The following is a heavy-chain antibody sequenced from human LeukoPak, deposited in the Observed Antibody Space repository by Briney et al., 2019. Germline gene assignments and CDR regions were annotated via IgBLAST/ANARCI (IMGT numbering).Heavy chain of an antibody. CDR2: IYYSGST. Sequence: SETLSLTCTVPGGSISSSSYYWGWIRQPPGKGLEWIGSIYYSGSTYYNPSLKSRVTISVDTSKNQFSLKLSSVTAADTAVYYCAGSNVGVHSGLDAFDIWGQGTMVTVSS. D-gene: IGHD1-1*01. V-gene: IGHV4-39*01. CDR3: AGSNVGVHSGLDAFDI. CDR1: GGSISSSSYY. J-gene: IGHJ3*02.